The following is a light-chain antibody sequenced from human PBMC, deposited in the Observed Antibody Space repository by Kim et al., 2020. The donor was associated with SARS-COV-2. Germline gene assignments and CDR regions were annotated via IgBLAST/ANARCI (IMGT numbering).Light chain of an antibody. CDR2: DNN. CDR1: SSNIGNNY. Sequence: PGQEVTIASSGSSSNIGNNYVSWYQQRTGTAPKLLIYDNNKRPSGIPDRFTGSKSGTSATLGITGLQTGDEADYYCGTWDSSLSAVFGTGTKVTVL. J-gene: IGLJ1*01. V-gene: IGLV1-51*01. CDR3: GTWDSSLSAV.